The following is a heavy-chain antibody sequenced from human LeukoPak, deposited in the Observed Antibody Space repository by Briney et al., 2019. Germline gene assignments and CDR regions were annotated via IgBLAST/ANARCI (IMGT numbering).Heavy chain of an antibody. CDR2: IYSSGST. V-gene: IGHV4-59*02. CDR1: GGSVSSYY. J-gene: IGHJ5*02. Sequence: SETLSLTCTVSGGSVSSYYWTWIRQPPGKGLEWIGYIYSSGSTKYNPSLKSRVTFSMDTSKNQFSLNLTSVTAADTAVYYCAKDRSQLHRRPLGWFDTWGQGTLVTVSS. D-gene: IGHD5-24*01. CDR3: AKDRSQLHRRPLGWFDT.